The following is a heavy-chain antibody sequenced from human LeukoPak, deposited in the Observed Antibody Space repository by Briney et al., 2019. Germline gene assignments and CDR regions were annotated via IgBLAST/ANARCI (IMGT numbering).Heavy chain of an antibody. CDR1: GYTFAHYY. CDR3: ARSSRSRLSI. V-gene: IGHV1-2*06. D-gene: IGHD1-26*01. J-gene: IGHJ3*02. Sequence: GASVKVSCKASGYTFAHYYMHWVRQAPGQGREWMGRINPNSGGTNYAQKFQGRVTMTRDTSISTAYMELSRLRSDDTAVYYCARSSRSRLSIWGQGTMVTVSS. CDR2: INPNSGGT.